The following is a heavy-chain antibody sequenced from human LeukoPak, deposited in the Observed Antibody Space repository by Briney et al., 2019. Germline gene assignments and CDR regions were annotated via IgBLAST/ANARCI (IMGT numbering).Heavy chain of an antibody. CDR3: ARDYGSSWSSTPGFYYFDH. CDR1: GFTFIYDY. D-gene: IGHD6-13*01. J-gene: IGHJ4*02. CDR2: VSSGGSTI. V-gene: IGHV3-11*04. Sequence: GGSPILSCAAPGFTFIYDYMSWIRQAPGEGLKWVSYVSSGGSTIYYADSVKGRFTISRDNAKNSLYLQMNSLRAEDTGVYYCARDYGSSWSSTPGFYYFDHWGQGTLVTVSS.